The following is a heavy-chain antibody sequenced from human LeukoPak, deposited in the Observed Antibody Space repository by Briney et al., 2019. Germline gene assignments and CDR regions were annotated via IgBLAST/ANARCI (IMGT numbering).Heavy chain of an antibody. D-gene: IGHD3/OR15-3a*01. V-gene: IGHV3-23*01. CDR2: IASDGFMA. J-gene: IGHJ5*02. CDR3: AKDLFLFFGDT. Sequence: GGSLRLSCAATGFTFTSYPMNWVRQAPGKGLEWVATIASDGFMAYYADSLKGRFVISRDNSQQTIYLQMNSLRADDTAVYYCAKDLFLFFGDTRGQGTLVTVSS. CDR1: GFTFTSYP.